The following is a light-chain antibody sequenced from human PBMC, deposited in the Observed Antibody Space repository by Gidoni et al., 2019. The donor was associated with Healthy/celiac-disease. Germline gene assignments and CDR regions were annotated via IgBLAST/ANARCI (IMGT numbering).Light chain of an antibody. V-gene: IGKV1-39*01. Sequence: EIQMPQSPSSLPASEGDRVTITCRGSQSISSYFNWYQQKPGNTPNLLIYSASSLQRGVPSRCSGSGSGTDFTLPISSRQPDDYATYYCQQSYNTPRITFGQGTRLEIK. CDR2: SAS. J-gene: IGKJ5*01. CDR1: QSISSY. CDR3: QQSYNTPRIT.